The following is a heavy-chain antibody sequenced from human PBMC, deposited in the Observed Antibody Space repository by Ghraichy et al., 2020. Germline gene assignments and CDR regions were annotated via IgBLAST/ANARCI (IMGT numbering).Heavy chain of an antibody. J-gene: IGHJ2*01. Sequence: SLNISCAVSGGSISSGGYSWSWIRQPPGKGLEWVGYIYHTGSTYYNPSLKSRVTISVDRSKNQFSLKLISVTAADTAMYYCAREGSSWSWYFDLWGRGTLVTVSS. CDR3: AREGSSWSWYFDL. CDR2: IYHTGST. CDR1: GGSISSGGYS. D-gene: IGHD1-1*01. V-gene: IGHV4-30-2*01.